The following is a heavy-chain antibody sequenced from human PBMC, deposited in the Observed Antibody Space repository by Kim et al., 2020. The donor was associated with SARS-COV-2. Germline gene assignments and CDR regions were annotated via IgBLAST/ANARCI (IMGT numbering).Heavy chain of an antibody. J-gene: IGHJ5*02. D-gene: IGHD3-16*02. CDR2: ISGSGGST. V-gene: IGHV3-23*01. CDR1: GFTFSSYA. CDR3: AKVGGIFDDYVWGSYRSGNWCDP. Sequence: GGSLRLSCAASGFTFSSYAMSWVRQAPGKGLEWVSAISGSGGSTYYADSVKVRFTISRDNSKNTLYLQMNSLRAEDTAVYYCAKVGGIFDDYVWGSYRSGNWCDPWGQGTLVTVSS.